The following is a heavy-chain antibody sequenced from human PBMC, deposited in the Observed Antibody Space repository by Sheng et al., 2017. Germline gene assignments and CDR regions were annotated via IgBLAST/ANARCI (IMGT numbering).Heavy chain of an antibody. Sequence: QVHLQESGPGMVKASETLSLTCTVSGDSIKSTSYYWAWVRQPPGKGLEWIGSIYYSGSTYYNPSLKSRITMSIEKSKNQFSLKMRSVTPADTAVYYCARDIAVAGSDFQHWGHGTRCHRLL. CDR1: GDSIKSTSYY. V-gene: IGHV4-39*07. CDR3: ARDIAVAGSDFQH. CDR2: IYYSGST. J-gene: IGHJ1*01. D-gene: IGHD6-19*01.